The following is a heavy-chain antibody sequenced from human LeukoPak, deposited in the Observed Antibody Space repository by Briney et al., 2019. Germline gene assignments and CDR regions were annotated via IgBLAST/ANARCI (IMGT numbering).Heavy chain of an antibody. CDR2: IYSGGST. Sequence: GGSLRLSCAASGFTVSSNYMSWVRQAPGKGLEWVSVIYSGGSTYYADSVKGRFTISRDNSKNTLYLQMNSLRAEDTAVYYCARVRCSSTSCYYYYYYMDVRGKGTTVTVSS. V-gene: IGHV3-66*02. D-gene: IGHD2-2*01. J-gene: IGHJ6*03. CDR3: ARVRCSSTSCYYYYYYMDV. CDR1: GFTVSSNY.